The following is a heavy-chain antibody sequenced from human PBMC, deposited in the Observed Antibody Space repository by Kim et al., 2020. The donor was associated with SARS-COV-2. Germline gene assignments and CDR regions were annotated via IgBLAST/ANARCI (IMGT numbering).Heavy chain of an antibody. CDR3: AKDIRGRGDHFGYGAFDI. CDR2: ISWNSGSI. D-gene: IGHD2-21*02. CDR1: GFTFDDYA. J-gene: IGHJ3*02. Sequence: GGSLRLSCAASGFTFDDYAMHWVRQAPGKGLEWVSGISWNSGSIGYADSVKGRFTISRDNAKNSLYLQMNSLRAEDTALYYCAKDIRGRGDHFGYGAFDIWGQGTMVTVSS. V-gene: IGHV3-9*01.